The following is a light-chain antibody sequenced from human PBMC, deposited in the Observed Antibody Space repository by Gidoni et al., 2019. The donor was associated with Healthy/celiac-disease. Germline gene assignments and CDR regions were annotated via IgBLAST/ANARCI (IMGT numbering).Light chain of an antibody. CDR1: QSVSSSY. J-gene: IGKJ2*01. V-gene: IGKV3-20*01. CDR2: GAS. Sequence: EIVLTQSPGTLSLSPGERATLSCRASQSVSSSYLAWYQQKPGQAPRLLIYGASSRATGIPDRWSGSGAGTDFTLTISRLEPEDFAVYYCQQYGSSPLYTFGQGTKLEIK. CDR3: QQYGSSPLYT.